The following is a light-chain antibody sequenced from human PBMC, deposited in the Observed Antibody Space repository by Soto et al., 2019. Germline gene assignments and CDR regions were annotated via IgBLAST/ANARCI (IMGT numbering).Light chain of an antibody. J-gene: IGKJ4*01. CDR1: QDIGSY. CDR3: QQVHDYPIT. CDR2: GAS. V-gene: IGKV1-9*01. Sequence: DIQLTQSPSFLSASIGDRVTVTCRPSQDIGSYLAWYQQKPGKAPKVLIYGASTLQSGVPPRFGGSGSGTAFTLTISSLQPEDVANYFCQQVHDYPITFGGGTKVEIK.